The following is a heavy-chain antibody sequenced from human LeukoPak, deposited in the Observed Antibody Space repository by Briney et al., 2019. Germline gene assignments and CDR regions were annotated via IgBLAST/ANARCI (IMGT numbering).Heavy chain of an antibody. CDR3: ARGYCSTTSCSEFDP. V-gene: IGHV5-51*01. Sequence: GESLKISCKGSGYSFSTYWIGGVRQMPGKGLEWMGIIYPGDSDTRYSPSFQGQVTISADKSISTAYLQWSSLKASDTAMCYCARGYCSTTSCSEFDPWGQGTLVTVSS. D-gene: IGHD2-2*01. CDR1: GYSFSTYW. CDR2: IYPGDSDT. J-gene: IGHJ5*02.